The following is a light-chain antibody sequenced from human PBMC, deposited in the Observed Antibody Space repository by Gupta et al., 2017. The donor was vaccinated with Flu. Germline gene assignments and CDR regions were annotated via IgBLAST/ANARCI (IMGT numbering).Light chain of an antibody. CDR2: DAS. CDR1: QSVSSY. CDR3: QQRSNWPPLT. V-gene: IGKV3-11*01. Sequence: ELVLTQSPATLSLSPGERATLSCRASQSVSSYLAWYQQKPGQAPRLLIYDASNRATGIPARFSGSGSGTDFTLTISSREPEDFAVYYCQQRSNWPPLTFGGGTKVEIK. J-gene: IGKJ4*01.